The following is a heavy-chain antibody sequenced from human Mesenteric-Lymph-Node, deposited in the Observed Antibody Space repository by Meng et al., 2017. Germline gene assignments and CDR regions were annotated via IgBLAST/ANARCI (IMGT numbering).Heavy chain of an antibody. D-gene: IGHD6-19*01. CDR1: GYTFTSYY. CDR3: ARNGKWQWLVRWYYYYYGMDV. V-gene: IGHV1-46*01. Sequence: ASVKVFCKASGYTFTSYYMHWVRQAPGQGLVWMGIINPSGGSTSYAQKFQGRVTMTRDTSTSTVYMELSSLRSEDTAVYYCARNGKWQWLVRWYYYYYGMDVWGQGTTVTVSS. CDR2: INPSGGST. J-gene: IGHJ6*02.